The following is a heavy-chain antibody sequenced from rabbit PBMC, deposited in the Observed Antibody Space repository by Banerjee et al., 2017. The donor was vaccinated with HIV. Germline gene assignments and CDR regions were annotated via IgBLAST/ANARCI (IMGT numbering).Heavy chain of an antibody. Sequence: QEQLVESGGGLVQPGGSLTLTCTASGFSFNNKYVMCWVRQAPGKGLEWIGTIHAATGRIYYASWVDGRFTISSDNAQNTVDLQMNSLTAVDRATYFCARDFDFWGQGTLVTVS. V-gene: IGHV1S47*01. J-gene: IGHJ4*01. CDR2: IHAATGRI. CDR1: GFSFNNKYV. CDR3: ARDFDF.